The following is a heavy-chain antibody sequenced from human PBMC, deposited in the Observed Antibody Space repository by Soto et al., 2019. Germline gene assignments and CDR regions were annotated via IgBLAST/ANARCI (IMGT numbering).Heavy chain of an antibody. Sequence: QLQLQESGPGLLKPSETLSLTCSVTGGSISDNIYYWSRIRQPPGKGLEWIGSIYYSGTSSYNPSLKSRVTMSVDTSKKQLSLRLSSVTAADTAVYYCARLHCDSPNCVPLDPWGQGTLVTVSS. D-gene: IGHD2-2*01. CDR3: ARLHCDSPNCVPLDP. CDR1: GGSISDNIYY. J-gene: IGHJ5*02. CDR2: IYYSGTS. V-gene: IGHV4-39*01.